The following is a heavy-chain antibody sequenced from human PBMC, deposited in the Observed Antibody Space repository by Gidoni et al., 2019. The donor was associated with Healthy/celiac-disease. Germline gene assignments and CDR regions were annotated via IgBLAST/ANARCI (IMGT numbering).Heavy chain of an antibody. J-gene: IGHJ4*02. D-gene: IGHD6-13*01. CDR2: IRSKANSYAT. CDR3: TRLFEAAAGIGPDY. Sequence: EVQLVESGGGLVQPGGSLKLSCAVSGSTFSGSAMHWVRQASGKGLEWVGRIRSKANSYATAYAASVKGRFTISRDDSKNTAYLQMNSLKTEDTAVYYCTRLFEAAAGIGPDYWGQGTLVTVSS. CDR1: GSTFSGSA. V-gene: IGHV3-73*02.